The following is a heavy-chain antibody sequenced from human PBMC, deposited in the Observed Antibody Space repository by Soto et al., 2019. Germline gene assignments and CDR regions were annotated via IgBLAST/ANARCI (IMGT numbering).Heavy chain of an antibody. V-gene: IGHV3-9*01. D-gene: IGHD6-19*01. J-gene: IGHJ4*02. CDR1: GFNFDDHA. CDR3: VREGISSGWSGGREYYFDY. CDR2: ISWNRGTP. Sequence: EVQLVESGVGLVQPGKSLRLSCVASGFNFDDHAMHWVRQAPGKGLEWVSGISWNRGTPGYADAVKGRFIISRDNTKNSLYLQMNSLRGEDTAFYSCVREGISSGWSGGREYYFDYWGQGTLVTVSS.